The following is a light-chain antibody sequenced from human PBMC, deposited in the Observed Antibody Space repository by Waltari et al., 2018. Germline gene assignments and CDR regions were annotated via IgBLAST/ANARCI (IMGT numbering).Light chain of an antibody. V-gene: IGLV2-14*01. CDR1: SSAVGGYNY. J-gene: IGLJ3*02. CDR2: DVS. CDR3: SSYTSSALWV. Sequence: QSALTQPASVSGSPGQSITIPCTGSSSAVGGYNYVPWYQQYPNEPPQVIIFDVSNRPSGISNRFSGSKSGNTASLTISSLQAGDEADYYCSSYTSSALWVFGGGTKLTVL.